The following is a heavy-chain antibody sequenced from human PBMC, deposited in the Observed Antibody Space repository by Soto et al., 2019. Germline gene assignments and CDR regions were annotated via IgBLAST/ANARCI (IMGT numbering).Heavy chain of an antibody. CDR2: ITSGVGGA. Sequence: GGSLRLSCVASEVTFASYDMDWVRQAPGKGLEWVSLITSGVGGANYADSVKGRFTISRDNSKNTLYLQMNSLRAEDTAIYHCVKEGREWNSRVSCHLWGRGTRVTLS. D-gene: IGHD1-1*01. J-gene: IGHJ6*02. CDR1: EVTFASYD. V-gene: IGHV3-23*01. CDR3: VKEGREWNSRVSCHL.